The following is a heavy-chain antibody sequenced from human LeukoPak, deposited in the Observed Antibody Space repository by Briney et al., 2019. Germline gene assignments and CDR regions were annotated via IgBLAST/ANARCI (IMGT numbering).Heavy chain of an antibody. D-gene: IGHD6-13*01. CDR1: GGSINSYY. Sequence: SETLSLTCTVSGGSINSYYWSWIRQPPGKGLEWIGYIYYSGSTNYSPSLKGRVTISVDTSKNQFSLKLSSVTAADTAVYYCARGLAAAGTSYFEYWGQGTLVTVSS. CDR3: ARGLAAAGTSYFEY. CDR2: IYYSGST. V-gene: IGHV4-59*01. J-gene: IGHJ4*02.